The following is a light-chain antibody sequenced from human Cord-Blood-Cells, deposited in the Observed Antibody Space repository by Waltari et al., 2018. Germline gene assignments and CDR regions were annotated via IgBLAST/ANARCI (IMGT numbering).Light chain of an antibody. CDR3: QQYNNWPPLT. Sequence: LVTTHSPATLSVSPGERATLPCMASQSVSSNLAWYQLKPGQAPRLLIYGASTRATGIPARFSGSGSGTEFTLTISSLQSEDFAVYYCQQYNNWPPLTFGGGTKVEIK. CDR1: QSVSSN. V-gene: IGKV3-15*01. J-gene: IGKJ4*01. CDR2: GAS.